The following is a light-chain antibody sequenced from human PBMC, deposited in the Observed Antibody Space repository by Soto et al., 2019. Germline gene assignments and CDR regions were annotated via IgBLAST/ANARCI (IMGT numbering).Light chain of an antibody. Sequence: SYELTQPPSVSVAPGKTARITCGGTNSGSKSVHWYQQKPRQAPVLVIYYDSDRPSGIPERFSGSNSVNTANLSISRVEAGDEADYYCQVWDSCSDHVIFSGRTKLTVL. V-gene: IGLV3-21*04. CDR3: QVWDSCSDHVI. CDR2: YDS. CDR1: NSGSKS. J-gene: IGLJ2*01.